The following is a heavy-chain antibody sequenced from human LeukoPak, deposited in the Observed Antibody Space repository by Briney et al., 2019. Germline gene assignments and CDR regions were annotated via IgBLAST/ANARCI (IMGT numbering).Heavy chain of an antibody. CDR3: ARAPRGLSAPFDY. CDR2: ISGSGGST. Sequence: PGGSLRLSCAASGLTFSSYAMSWVRQAPGKGLEWVSAISGSGGSTYYADSVKGRFTISRHNSKNTVYLQMNSLRPEDTAVYYCARAPRGLSAPFDYWGQGTLVTVSS. D-gene: IGHD3-16*02. CDR1: GLTFSSYA. J-gene: IGHJ4*02. V-gene: IGHV3-23*01.